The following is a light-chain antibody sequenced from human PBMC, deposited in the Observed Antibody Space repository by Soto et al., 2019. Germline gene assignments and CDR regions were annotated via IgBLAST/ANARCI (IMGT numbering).Light chain of an antibody. CDR2: AAS. CDR3: QQHKSYHLS. Sequence: DIQLTQSPSFLSASVGDRVTITCRTSQDISSYLAWYQQKPGKAPQLLISAASTLQSGVPSRFSGSGSGTEFTLTISSLQPEDFATYYCQQHKSYHLSFGGGTKVEI. CDR1: QDISSY. V-gene: IGKV1-9*01. J-gene: IGKJ4*01.